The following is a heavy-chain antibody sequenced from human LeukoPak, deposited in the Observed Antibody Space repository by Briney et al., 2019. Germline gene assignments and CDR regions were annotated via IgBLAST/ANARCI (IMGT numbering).Heavy chain of an antibody. CDR3: ARDMKVGATTAFDY. D-gene: IGHD1-26*01. J-gene: IGHJ4*02. Sequence: SETLSLTCAVSGVSISSSNWWSWVRQPPGKGLEWIGEIYHSGSTNYNPSLKSRVTISVDKSKNQFSLKLSSVTAADTAVYYCARDMKVGATTAFDYWGQGTLVTVSS. CDR2: IYHSGST. V-gene: IGHV4-4*02. CDR1: GVSISSSNW.